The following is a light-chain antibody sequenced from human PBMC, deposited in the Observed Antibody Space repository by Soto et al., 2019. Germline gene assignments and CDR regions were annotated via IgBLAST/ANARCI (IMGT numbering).Light chain of an antibody. CDR2: DNN. J-gene: IGLJ2*01. CDR1: TSNIGTNY. CDR3: GTWDNSLTSVV. V-gene: IGLV1-51*01. Sequence: QSVLTQPPSLSAAPGQTVTISCSGSTSNIGTNYVSWYQQVAGTAPKLLIYDNNKRFSGIPGRFSGSTSGTSSTLSITGLQTGVEADYFCGTWDNSLTSVVFGGGTKLTVL.